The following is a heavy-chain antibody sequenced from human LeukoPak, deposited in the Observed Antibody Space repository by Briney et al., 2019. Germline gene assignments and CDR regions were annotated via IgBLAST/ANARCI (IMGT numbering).Heavy chain of an antibody. CDR2: MNPNSGNT. CDR1: GYTFSSYD. D-gene: IGHD3-22*01. V-gene: IGHV1-8*03. Sequence: ASVKLSCKASGYTFSSYDINWVRQATGQGLEWMGWMNPNSGNTGYAQKFQGRVTITRNTSISTAYMELSSLRSEDTAVYYCAREDYYDSGSNDYWGQGTLVTVSS. J-gene: IGHJ4*02. CDR3: AREDYYDSGSNDY.